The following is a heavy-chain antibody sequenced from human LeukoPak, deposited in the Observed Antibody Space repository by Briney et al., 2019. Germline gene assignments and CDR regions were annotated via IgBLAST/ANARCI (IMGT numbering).Heavy chain of an antibody. Sequence: SETLSLTCAVYGGSFSGYYWSWIRQSPGKGLEWIGEINHSGSTNYNPSLKSRVTISVDTSKNQFSLKLSSVTAADTAVYYCARHTNYYYMDVWGKGTTVTISS. J-gene: IGHJ6*03. CDR1: GGSFSGYY. CDR2: INHSGST. CDR3: ARHTNYYYMDV. V-gene: IGHV4-34*01.